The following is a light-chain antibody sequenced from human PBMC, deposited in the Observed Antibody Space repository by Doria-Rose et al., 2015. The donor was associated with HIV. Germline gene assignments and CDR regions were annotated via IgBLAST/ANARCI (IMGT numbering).Light chain of an antibody. V-gene: IGKV3-20*01. CDR1: QRVKSSY. J-gene: IGKJ5*01. CDR3: QQYGTSRGT. Sequence: EIVLTQSPGTLSLSPGERATLSCRAGQRVKSSYLAWYQQKPGQAPRLLIYDASTRATGIPDRFSGSGSGTDSTLTISRLEPEDVAVYYCQQYGTSRGTFGQGTRLEIK. CDR2: DAS.